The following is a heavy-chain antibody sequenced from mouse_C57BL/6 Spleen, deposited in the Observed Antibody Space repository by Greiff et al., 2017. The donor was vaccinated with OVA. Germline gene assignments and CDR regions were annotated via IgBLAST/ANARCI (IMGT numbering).Heavy chain of an antibody. J-gene: IGHJ1*03. V-gene: IGHV1-42*01. Sequence: EVQLQQSGPELVKPGASVKISCKASGYSFTGYYMNWVKQSPEKSLEWIGEINPSTGGTTYNQKFKAKATLTVDKSSSTAYMQLKSLTSEDSAVYYCARRAYYYGSSSDWYFDVWGTGTTVTVSS. CDR2: INPSTGGT. D-gene: IGHD1-1*01. CDR3: ARRAYYYGSSSDWYFDV. CDR1: GYSFTGYY.